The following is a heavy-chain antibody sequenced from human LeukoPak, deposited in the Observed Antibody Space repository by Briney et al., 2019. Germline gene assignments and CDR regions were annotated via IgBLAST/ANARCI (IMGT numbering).Heavy chain of an antibody. D-gene: IGHD5-18*01. CDR3: AAKGYSYGNNAFDI. V-gene: IGHV3-21*01. CDR2: ISSSGNYI. CDR1: GFTFSSYN. J-gene: IGHJ3*02. Sequence: PGGSLRLSCAASGFTFSSYNMNWVRRAPGKGLEWVSSISSSGNYIYYADSLKGRFTISRDNAKNSLYLQMNSLRADDTAVYYCAAKGYSYGNNAFDIWGQGTMVTVSS.